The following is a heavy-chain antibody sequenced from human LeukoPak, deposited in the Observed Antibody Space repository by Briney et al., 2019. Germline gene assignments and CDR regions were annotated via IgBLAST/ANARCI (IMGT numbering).Heavy chain of an antibody. V-gene: IGHV3-74*01. CDR3: ARDGFTGPVTAHLDY. CDR2: LKGDGSEA. Sequence: PGGSLRLSCSCSGLTFSSHAMHWVRQAPGEGRVWVSRLKGDGSEASYADSVKGRFTISRDNAKNTLYLQMSSLRAEDTAVYYCARDGFTGPVTAHLDYWGQGAPVTVSS. J-gene: IGHJ4*02. CDR1: GLTFSSHA. D-gene: IGHD2-21*02.